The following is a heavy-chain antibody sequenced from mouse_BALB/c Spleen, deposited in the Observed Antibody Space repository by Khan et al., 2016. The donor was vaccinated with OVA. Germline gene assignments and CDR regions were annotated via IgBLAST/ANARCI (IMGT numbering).Heavy chain of an antibody. V-gene: IGHV3-2*02. Sequence: VQLQQSGPGLVKPSQSLSLTCTVTGYSITSEYAWNWIRQFPGNKLEWMGYINYSGNTRFNPSLKSRTSITRDTSKNQFFLQLNSVTNEDTATYYCVRKDYYEYDPFPYWGQGTLVTVSA. CDR1: GYSITSEYA. CDR2: INYSGNT. J-gene: IGHJ3*01. D-gene: IGHD2-4*01. CDR3: VRKDYYEYDPFPY.